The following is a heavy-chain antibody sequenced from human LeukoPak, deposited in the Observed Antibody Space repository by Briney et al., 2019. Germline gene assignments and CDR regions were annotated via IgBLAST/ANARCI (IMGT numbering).Heavy chain of an antibody. D-gene: IGHD2-21*01. CDR3: AKDTQHTAPTRLDP. V-gene: IGHV3-23*01. CDR2: ISGSDGTT. Sequence: GGSLRLSCAASGFTFSSYAMSWVRQAPGKGLEWVSAISGSDGTTYYPDSVKGRFTISRDNSKNTLYVQMNSLRAEDTAVYYCAKDTQHTAPTRLDPWGQGTLVTVSS. CDR1: GFTFSSYA. J-gene: IGHJ5*02.